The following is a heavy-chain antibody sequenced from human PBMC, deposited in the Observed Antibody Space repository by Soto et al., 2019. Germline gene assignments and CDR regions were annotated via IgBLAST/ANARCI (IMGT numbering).Heavy chain of an antibody. CDR2: INHSGST. D-gene: IGHD1-1*01. CDR3: ARRYGYSFDY. CDR1: GVSISSGDYY. V-gene: IGHV4-30-4*01. Sequence: SETLSLTCTVSGVSISSGDYYWSWIRQPPGKGLEWIGEINHSGSTNYNPSLKSRVTISVDTSKNQFSLKLSSVTAADTAVYYCARRYGYSFDYWGQGTLVTVSS. J-gene: IGHJ4*02.